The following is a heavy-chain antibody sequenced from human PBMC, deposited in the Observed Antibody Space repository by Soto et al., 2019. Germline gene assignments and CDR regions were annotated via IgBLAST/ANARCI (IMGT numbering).Heavy chain of an antibody. J-gene: IGHJ6*01. Sequence: QVQLVESGGGLVKPGGSLRLSCAASGFILSDYYMSWIRQAPGKGLDWVSYISVSGTSIYYADSVKGRFTVSRDNAKSSVYLQMNSLRAEDTAIYYCVRDGGPLSYYGLDVWVQGTTVTVSS. CDR3: VRDGGPLSYYGLDV. CDR2: ISVSGTSI. D-gene: IGHD3-16*01. V-gene: IGHV3-11*01. CDR1: GFILSDYY.